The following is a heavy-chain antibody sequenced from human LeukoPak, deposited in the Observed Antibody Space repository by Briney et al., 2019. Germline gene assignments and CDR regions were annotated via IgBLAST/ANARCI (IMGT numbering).Heavy chain of an antibody. Sequence: SGGSLRLSCAASGFTFTDYGMHWVRQAPGKGLEWVAFIRFDGSNKYYRDSVRGRFTISGDNSKNKVYLQMNSLRAEDTAVYYCAKETHRYGSGSYSALDYWGQGTLVTVSS. J-gene: IGHJ4*02. D-gene: IGHD3-10*01. V-gene: IGHV3-30*02. CDR2: IRFDGSNK. CDR3: AKETHRYGSGSYSALDY. CDR1: GFTFTDYG.